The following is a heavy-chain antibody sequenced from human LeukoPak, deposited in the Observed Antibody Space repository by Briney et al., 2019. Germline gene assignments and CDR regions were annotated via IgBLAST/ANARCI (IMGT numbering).Heavy chain of an antibody. CDR1: GFTFSSYS. Sequence: PGGSLRLSCSASGFTFSSYSMNWVRQAPGKGLEWVSYISSSSSTIYYADSVKGRFTISRDNAKNSLYLQMNSLRAEDTAVYYCARDLTTVVKGGPRGFDPWGQGTLVTVSS. V-gene: IGHV3-48*04. J-gene: IGHJ5*02. CDR2: ISSSSSTI. CDR3: ARDLTTVVKGGPRGFDP. D-gene: IGHD4-23*01.